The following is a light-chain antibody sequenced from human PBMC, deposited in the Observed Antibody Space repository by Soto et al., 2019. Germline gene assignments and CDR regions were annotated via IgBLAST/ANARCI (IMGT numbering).Light chain of an antibody. Sequence: EIQVTQSTSSLSPSVGGRVTITFRASLGISSYLNWYQQKPGKSPKILFYKASTLKSGGPSRFSGSGSVTEFTRTISSLQPDDFATYYGQHYNSYSEAFGQGTKVDIK. CDR2: KAS. J-gene: IGKJ1*01. V-gene: IGKV1-5*03. CDR3: QHYNSYSEA. CDR1: LGISSY.